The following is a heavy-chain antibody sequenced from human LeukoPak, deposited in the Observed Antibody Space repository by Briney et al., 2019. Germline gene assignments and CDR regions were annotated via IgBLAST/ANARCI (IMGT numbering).Heavy chain of an antibody. Sequence: PSETLSLTCTVSGGSISSSSYYWGWIRQPPGKGLEWIGSIYYSGSTYYNPSLKSRVTISVDTSKNQFSLKLSSVTAADTAVYYCARCAVEMAKILYYYYYYMDVWGKGTTVTVSS. D-gene: IGHD5-24*01. J-gene: IGHJ6*03. CDR1: GGSISSSSYY. V-gene: IGHV4-39*01. CDR2: IYYSGST. CDR3: ARCAVEMAKILYYYYYYMDV.